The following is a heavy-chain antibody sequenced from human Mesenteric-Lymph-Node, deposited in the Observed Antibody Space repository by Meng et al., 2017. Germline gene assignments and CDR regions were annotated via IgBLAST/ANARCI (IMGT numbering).Heavy chain of an antibody. V-gene: IGHV1-46*01. J-gene: IGHJ3*02. CDR1: GYTFTSYY. CDR2: INPSGGST. CDR3: ARDRERSYYYDSSGYQPDAFDI. D-gene: IGHD3-22*01. Sequence: ASVKVSCKASGYTFTSYYMHWVRQAPGQGLEWMGIINPSGGSTSYAQKFQGRVTMTRDTSISTAYMELSRLRSDDTAVYYCARDRERSYYYDSSGYQPDAFDIWGQGKMVNVSS.